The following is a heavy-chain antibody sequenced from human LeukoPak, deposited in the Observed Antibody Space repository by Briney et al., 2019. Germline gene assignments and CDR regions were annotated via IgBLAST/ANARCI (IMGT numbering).Heavy chain of an antibody. Sequence: GESLKISCKGSGYSFTSYWIGWVRQMPGKGLEWMGIIYPGDSDTRYSPSFQGQVTISADKSISTAYLQWSSLKASDTAMYYCARHVVRYYYDSSGYYNLYYFDYWGQGTLVTVSS. D-gene: IGHD3-22*01. CDR3: ARHVVRYYYDSSGYYNLYYFDY. V-gene: IGHV5-51*01. CDR1: GYSFTSYW. CDR2: IYPGDSDT. J-gene: IGHJ4*02.